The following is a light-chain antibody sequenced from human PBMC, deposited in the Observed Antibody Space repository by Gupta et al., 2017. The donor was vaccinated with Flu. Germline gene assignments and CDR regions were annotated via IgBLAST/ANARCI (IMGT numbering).Light chain of an antibody. CDR3: QQRSDWPLT. CDR2: DAS. CDR1: QSFSDY. V-gene: IGKV3-11*01. J-gene: IGKJ4*01. Sequence: EIVLTQSPATLSLSPGERATLSCRASQSFSDYLAWYQQKPGQAPRLLIYDASKRATGIPARFSGSGSGTDFTLTISSLEPEDFAVYYCQQRSDWPLTFGGGTXVEIK.